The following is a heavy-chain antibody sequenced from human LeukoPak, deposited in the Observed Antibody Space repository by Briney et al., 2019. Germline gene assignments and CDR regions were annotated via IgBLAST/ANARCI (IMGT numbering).Heavy chain of an antibody. V-gene: IGHV3-23*01. J-gene: IGHJ4*02. CDR1: GFTFSSYA. CDR3: AKGTRYSSSWYPFDY. Sequence: GGSLRLSCAASGFTFSSYAMSWVRQAPGKGLEWVSAISGSGGSTYYADSVKGRFTISRDNSKNTLYLQMDSLRAEDTAVYYCAKGTRYSSSWYPFDYWGQGTLVTVSS. D-gene: IGHD6-13*01. CDR2: ISGSGGST.